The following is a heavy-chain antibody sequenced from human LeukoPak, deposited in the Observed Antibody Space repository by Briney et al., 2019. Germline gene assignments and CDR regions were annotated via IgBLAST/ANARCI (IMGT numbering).Heavy chain of an antibody. Sequence: SETLSLTCTVSGGSISSYYWSWIRQPPGKGLEWIGYIYYSGSTNYNPSLKSRVTISVDTSKNQFSLKLSSVTAADTAVYYCARATKITIFGVVIIGRYFDYWGQGTLVTVSS. CDR2: IYYSGST. V-gene: IGHV4-59*08. CDR1: GGSISSYY. CDR3: ARATKITIFGVVIIGRYFDY. J-gene: IGHJ4*02. D-gene: IGHD3-3*01.